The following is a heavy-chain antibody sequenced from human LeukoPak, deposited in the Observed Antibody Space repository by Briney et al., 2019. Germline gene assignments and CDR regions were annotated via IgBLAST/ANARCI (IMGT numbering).Heavy chain of an antibody. D-gene: IGHD7-27*01. CDR2: ISSSATTI. V-gene: IGHV3-11*01. CDR1: GFPFSDFY. J-gene: IGHJ4*02. Sequence: GGSLRLSCAASGFPFSDFYMSWIRQAPGKGLEWVSYISSSATTIYYTDSVKGRFTISRDNAKSSLYLQMNNLRAEDTAVYYCARDRWGKYYLDYWGPGTLVTVSS. CDR3: ARDRWGKYYLDY.